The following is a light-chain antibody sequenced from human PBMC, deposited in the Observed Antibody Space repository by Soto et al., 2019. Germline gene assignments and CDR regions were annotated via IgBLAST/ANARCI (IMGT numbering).Light chain of an antibody. J-gene: IGLJ2*01. CDR3: CSYAGSGVV. Sequence: QSALTQPRSVSGSPGQSVTISCTGTSSDVGGYNYVSWYQQYPGKAPKLMIYDVYKRPSGVPDRFPGSKSGNTASLSISGLQGDDEADYHCCSYAGSGVVFGGGTKVTVL. CDR2: DVY. CDR1: SSDVGGYNY. V-gene: IGLV2-11*01.